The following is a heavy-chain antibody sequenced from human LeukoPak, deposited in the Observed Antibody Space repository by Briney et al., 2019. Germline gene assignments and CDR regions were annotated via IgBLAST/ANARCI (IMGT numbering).Heavy chain of an antibody. CDR2: ISSSGSTI. CDR1: GFTFSDYY. Sequence: GGSLRLSCAASGFTFSDYYMSWIRQAPGKGLEWVSYISSSGSTIYYADSVKGRFTISRDNAKNSLYLQMNSLRAEDTAVYYCARIRGDYDFWSGYPTTYYFDYWGQGTLVTVSS. CDR3: ARIRGDYDFWSGYPTTYYFDY. J-gene: IGHJ4*02. V-gene: IGHV3-11*01. D-gene: IGHD3-3*01.